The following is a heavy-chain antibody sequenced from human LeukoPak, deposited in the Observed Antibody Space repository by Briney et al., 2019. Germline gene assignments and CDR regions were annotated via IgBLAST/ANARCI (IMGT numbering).Heavy chain of an antibody. CDR3: ARGGYCSGGSCYRPFDY. D-gene: IGHD2-15*01. CDR1: GFTFSTYG. CDR2: INSDGSST. V-gene: IGHV3-74*01. Sequence: PGGSLRLSCAASGFTFSTYGMSWVRQAPGKGLVWVSRINSDGSSTSYADSVKGRFTISRDNAKNTLYLQMNSLRAEDTAVYYCARGGYCSGGSCYRPFDYWGQGTLVTVSS. J-gene: IGHJ4*02.